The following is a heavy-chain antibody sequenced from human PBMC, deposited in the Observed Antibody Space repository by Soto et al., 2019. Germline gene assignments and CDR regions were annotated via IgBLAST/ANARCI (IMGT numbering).Heavy chain of an antibody. D-gene: IGHD1-7*01. CDR2: IWYDGSNK. CDR3: AREESELSFDY. Sequence: GGSLSLSCAASGFTFSSYGMHWVRQAPGKGLEWVAVIWYDGSNKYYADSVKGRFTISRDNSKNTLYLQMNSLRAEDTAVYYCAREESELSFDYWGQGTLVTVSS. J-gene: IGHJ4*02. V-gene: IGHV3-33*01. CDR1: GFTFSSYG.